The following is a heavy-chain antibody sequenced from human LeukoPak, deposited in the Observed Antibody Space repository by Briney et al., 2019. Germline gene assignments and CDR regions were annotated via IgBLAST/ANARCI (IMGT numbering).Heavy chain of an antibody. Sequence: PGGSLRLSCAASGFTFSSYAMSWVRQAPGKGLEWVSAISGSGGSTYYADSVKGRFTISRDNAKNSLYLQMNSLRAEDTAVYYCARSGVMNYDFWSGYYPRVAHDYWGQGTLVTVSS. CDR3: ARSGVMNYDFWSGYYPRVAHDY. V-gene: IGHV3-23*01. J-gene: IGHJ4*02. D-gene: IGHD3-3*01. CDR2: ISGSGGST. CDR1: GFTFSSYA.